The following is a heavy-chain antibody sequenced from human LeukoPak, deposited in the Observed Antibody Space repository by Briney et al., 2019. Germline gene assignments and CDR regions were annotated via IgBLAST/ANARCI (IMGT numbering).Heavy chain of an antibody. CDR2: ISSCSSYI. Sequence: GGSLRLSCAASGFTFSSYSMNWVRQAPGKGLEWVSSISSCSSYIYYADSVKGRFTISRDTSKNSVYLQMNSLRSEDTAVYYCARMYYYDSSGYYWWGQGTVVSVSS. J-gene: IGHJ4*02. D-gene: IGHD3-22*01. CDR3: ARMYYYDSSGYYW. V-gene: IGHV3-21*01. CDR1: GFTFSSYS.